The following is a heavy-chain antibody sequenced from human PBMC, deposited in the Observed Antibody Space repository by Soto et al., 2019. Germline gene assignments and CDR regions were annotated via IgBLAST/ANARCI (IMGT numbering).Heavy chain of an antibody. Sequence: QVQLQESGPGLVKPSETLSLTCAVSGGSISSSNWWNWVRQPPGKGLEWIGEICHSGTTYYNPSLTSRVNISIDRSKTQFALKLSSVTTSDTAVYYCARVRAGCSSTGCYHDPCGHGTLVIVSS. V-gene: IGHV4-4*02. J-gene: IGHJ5*02. D-gene: IGHD2-2*01. CDR1: GGSISSSNW. CDR3: ARVRAGCSSTGCYHDP. CDR2: ICHSGTT.